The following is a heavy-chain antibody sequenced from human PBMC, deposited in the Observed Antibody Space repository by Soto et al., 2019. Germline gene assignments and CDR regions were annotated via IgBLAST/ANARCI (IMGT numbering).Heavy chain of an antibody. CDR1: GFTFSSYA. CDR2: ISGSGGST. Sequence: EVQLLESGGGLVQPGGSLRLSCAASGFTFSSYAMSWVRQAPGKGLEWVSAISGSGGSTYYADSVKGRFTISRDNSKNPLYLQMNSLRAEDTAVYYCAKSPYYYDGSGYYAWGQGTLVTVSS. CDR3: AKSPYYYDGSGYYA. D-gene: IGHD3-22*01. V-gene: IGHV3-23*01. J-gene: IGHJ5*02.